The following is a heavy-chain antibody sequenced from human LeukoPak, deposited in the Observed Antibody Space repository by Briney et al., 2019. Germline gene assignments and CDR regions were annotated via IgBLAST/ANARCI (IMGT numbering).Heavy chain of an antibody. Sequence: SETLSLTCTVSGGSISSYYWSWIRQPPGKGVEWIGYIYYSGSTNYNPSLKSRVTISVDTSKSQFSLKLSPVTAADTAVYYCARGAAPGYYYGMDVWGQGTTVTVSS. D-gene: IGHD6-6*01. CDR2: IYYSGST. V-gene: IGHV4-59*01. CDR1: GGSISSYY. J-gene: IGHJ6*02. CDR3: ARGAAPGYYYGMDV.